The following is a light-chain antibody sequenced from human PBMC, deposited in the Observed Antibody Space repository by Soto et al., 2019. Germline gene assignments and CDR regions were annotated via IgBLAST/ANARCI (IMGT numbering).Light chain of an antibody. Sequence: DIQLTQSPSFLSASVGDRVTITCRASEGINSYLAWYQQKPGKAPKLLIYATSTLYTEVPSRFSGSGSGTEFSLTIRSLQPDDFATYFCQKLKTYPLTFGGGTKVEI. CDR3: QKLKTYPLT. CDR1: EGINSY. V-gene: IGKV1-9*01. CDR2: ATS. J-gene: IGKJ4*01.